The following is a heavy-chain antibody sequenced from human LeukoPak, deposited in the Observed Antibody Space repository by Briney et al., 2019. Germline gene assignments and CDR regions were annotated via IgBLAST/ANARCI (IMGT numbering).Heavy chain of an antibody. V-gene: IGHV3-33*01. CDR3: ARDSAADDNDFDV. Sequence: GRSLTLSCIPSGFSFSSYGMHWVRQALGKGLEWVAVIWSHGNRKHHSDSVEGRFAISRDNSKNILYLQMNNLRAEDTALYYCARDSAADDNDFDVWGQGTMVTVSS. J-gene: IGHJ3*01. D-gene: IGHD6-25*01. CDR1: GFSFSSYG. CDR2: IWSHGNRK.